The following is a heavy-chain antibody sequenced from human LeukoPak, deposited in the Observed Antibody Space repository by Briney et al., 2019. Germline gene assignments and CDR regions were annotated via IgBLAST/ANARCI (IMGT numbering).Heavy chain of an antibody. V-gene: IGHV4-59*01. D-gene: IGHD3-22*01. CDR1: NGSISNYY. Sequence: NPSETLSLTCTVSNGSISNYYWSWIRQSPGKGLEWIGYIHHSGSTNYNPSLKSRVTMSVDTSKNHFSLKLTSVTAADTAVYYCARVSRWDAYYYFWGQGTLVTVSS. CDR3: ARVSRWDAYYYF. J-gene: IGHJ4*02. CDR2: IHHSGST.